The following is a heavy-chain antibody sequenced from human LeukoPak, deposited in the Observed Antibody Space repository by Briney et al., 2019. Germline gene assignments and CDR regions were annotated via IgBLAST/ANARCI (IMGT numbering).Heavy chain of an antibody. CDR2: IYYSGST. CDR1: GGSISSYY. CDR3: ARCGAVTMVRGVTYYYGMDV. Sequence: SETLSLTCTVSGGSISSYYWSWIRQPPGKGLEWIGYIYYSGSTNYNPSLKSRVTISVDTSKNQFSLKLSSVTAADTAVYYCARCGAVTMVRGVTYYYGMDVWGQGTTVTVSS. D-gene: IGHD3-10*01. J-gene: IGHJ6*02. V-gene: IGHV4-59*01.